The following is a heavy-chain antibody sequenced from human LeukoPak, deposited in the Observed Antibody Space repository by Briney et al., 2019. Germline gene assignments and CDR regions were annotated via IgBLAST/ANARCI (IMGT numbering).Heavy chain of an antibody. CDR1: GFTFSAYG. D-gene: IGHD2-2*01. V-gene: IGHV3-33*01. Sequence: XGSLRLSCAASGFTFSAYGMHWVRQAPGKGLEWVAVIWHDGSHQYYADSVKGRFTISRDNSRNTLYLQMNNLRAEDTAVYFCARSYADGTADYWGQGTLVTVSS. CDR3: ARSYADGTADY. J-gene: IGHJ4*02. CDR2: IWHDGSHQ.